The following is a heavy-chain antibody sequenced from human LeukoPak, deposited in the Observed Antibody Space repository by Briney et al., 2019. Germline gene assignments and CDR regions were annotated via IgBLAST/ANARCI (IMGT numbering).Heavy chain of an antibody. CDR2: IKPDGSEK. CDR1: GFSFSNYW. D-gene: IGHD3-22*01. Sequence: GGSLRLSCAAFGFSFSNYWMSWVRQAPGKGLEWVANIKPDGSEKYYVDSVKGRFTISRDNAGNSLFLQMNSLRAEDTAVYYCARVRAYSIYSSGRGPGGYWGQGTLVTVSS. CDR3: ARVRAYSIYSSGRGPGGY. J-gene: IGHJ4*02. V-gene: IGHV3-7*01.